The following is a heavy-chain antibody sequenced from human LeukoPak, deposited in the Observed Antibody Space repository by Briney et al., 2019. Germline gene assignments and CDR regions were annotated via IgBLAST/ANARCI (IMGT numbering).Heavy chain of an antibody. V-gene: IGHV3-74*01. CDR1: GFTFSRYW. D-gene: IGHD3-22*01. CDR2: INGDGSST. J-gene: IGHJ4*02. CDR3: ARGYYYDSSGHTNDY. Sequence: PGGSLRLSCAASGFTFSRYWMHWVRHGLGKGLVWVSGINGDGSSTSYADSVKGRFTISRDNAKNMLYLQMNSLRAEDTAVYYCARGYYYDSSGHTNDYWGQGILVTVSS.